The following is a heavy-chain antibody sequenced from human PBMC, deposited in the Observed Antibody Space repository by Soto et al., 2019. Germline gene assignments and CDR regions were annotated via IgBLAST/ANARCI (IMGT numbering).Heavy chain of an antibody. CDR2: ISSSSSYI. D-gene: IGHD5-12*01. CDR3: ARARDGYNFFLDY. V-gene: IGHV3-21*01. Sequence: PGGSLRLSCAASGFTFSSYSMNWVRQAPGKGLEWVSSISSSSSYIYYADSVKGRFTISRDNAKNSLYLQMNSLRAEDTAVYYCARARDGYNFFLDYWGQGTLVTV. CDR1: GFTFSSYS. J-gene: IGHJ4*01.